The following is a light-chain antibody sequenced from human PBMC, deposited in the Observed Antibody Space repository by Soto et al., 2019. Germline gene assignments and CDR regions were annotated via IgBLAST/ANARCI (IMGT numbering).Light chain of an antibody. CDR2: EGS. CDR3: CSYAGSPWV. Sequence: QSVLTQPASVSGSPGQSITISCTGTSSDVGSYNLVSWYQQHPGKAPKLIIYEGSKRPSGVSNRFSGSKSGNTASLTISGLQAEDEADYYCCSYAGSPWVFGGGTKLTVL. CDR1: SSDVGSYNL. J-gene: IGLJ3*02. V-gene: IGLV2-23*01.